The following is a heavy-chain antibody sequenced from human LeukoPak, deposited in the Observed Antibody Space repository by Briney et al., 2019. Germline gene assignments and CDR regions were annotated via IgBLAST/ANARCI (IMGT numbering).Heavy chain of an antibody. V-gene: IGHV4-59*01. CDR3: ARSRVFYGTFDY. CDR1: GGSISSYY. D-gene: IGHD4-17*01. CDR2: IYYSGST. Sequence: PSETLSLTCTVSGGSISSYYWSWIRQPPGKGLEWIGYIYYSGSTNYNPSLKRRVTISVDTSKKQFSLKLSSVTAADTAVYYCARSRVFYGTFDYWGQGTLVTVSS. J-gene: IGHJ4*02.